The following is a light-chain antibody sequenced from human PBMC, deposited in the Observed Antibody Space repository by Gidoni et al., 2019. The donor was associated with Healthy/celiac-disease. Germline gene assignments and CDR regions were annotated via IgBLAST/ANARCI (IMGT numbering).Light chain of an antibody. CDR3: QQRYSTPYT. CDR1: QSISSY. CDR2: AAS. J-gene: IGKJ2*01. Sequence: DIQMTQSPSSLSASVGDRVTITCRASQSISSYLNWYQQKPGKAPKLLIYAASSLQSGVPSMFSGSGSGTYFTLTISSLQPEDFATYYCQQRYSTPYTFGQGTKLEIK. V-gene: IGKV1-39*01.